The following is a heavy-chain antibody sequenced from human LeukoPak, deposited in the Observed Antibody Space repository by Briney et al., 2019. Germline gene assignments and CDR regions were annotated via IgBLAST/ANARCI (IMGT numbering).Heavy chain of an antibody. CDR1: GFSFSNYA. V-gene: IGHV3-23*01. CDR2: ISGSGGSP. D-gene: IGHD6-19*01. J-gene: IGHJ6*02. CDR3: SRSSSGWYYYYGMDV. Sequence: GGSLRLSCAASGFSFSNYAMNWVRQGPGKGLEWVSAISGSGGSPYYADSVKGRLTISRDNSKNTLFLQMNSLRAEDTAVYYCSRSSSGWYYYYGMDVWGQGTTVTVSS.